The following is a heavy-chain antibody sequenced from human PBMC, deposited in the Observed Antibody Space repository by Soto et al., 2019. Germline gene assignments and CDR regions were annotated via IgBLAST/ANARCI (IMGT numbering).Heavy chain of an antibody. CDR1: GFTFSSYW. D-gene: IGHD5-12*01. CDR3: AREVSQVAWFDP. V-gene: IGHV3-74*01. CDR2: INSDGSST. J-gene: IGHJ5*02. Sequence: PGGSLRLSCAASGFTFSSYWMHWVRQAPGKGLVCVSRINSDGSSTSYADSVKGRFTISRDNAKNTLYLQMNSLRAEDTAVYYCAREVSQVAWFDPWGQGTLVTVSS.